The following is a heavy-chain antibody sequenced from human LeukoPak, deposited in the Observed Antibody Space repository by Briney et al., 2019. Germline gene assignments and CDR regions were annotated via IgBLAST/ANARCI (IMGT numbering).Heavy chain of an antibody. D-gene: IGHD3-10*01. V-gene: IGHV3-7*01. J-gene: IGHJ4*02. CDR1: GFTFSSYW. CDR3: AREGHRGPGTLDY. CDR2: INQDGSAK. Sequence: PGGSLRLSCVASGFTFSSYWMSWVRQAPGKGLEWLANINQDGSAKYYMESLQGRFTISRDNAKNSLSLQVNSLRAEDTAVYHCAREGHRGPGTLDYWGQGTLVTVSS.